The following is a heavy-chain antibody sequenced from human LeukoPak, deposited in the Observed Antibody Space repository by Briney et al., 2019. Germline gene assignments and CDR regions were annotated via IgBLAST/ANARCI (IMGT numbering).Heavy chain of an antibody. CDR2: IIPIFGTA. Sequence: SVKVSCKASGGTFISCAISWVRQAPGQGLEWMGGIIPIFGTANYAQKFQGRVPITADDSTSTAYMELSSLRSEDTAVYYCASPPDRSSTSCHPRNSYMDVWGKGTTVTVSS. CDR3: ASPPDRSSTSCHPRNSYMDV. J-gene: IGHJ6*03. D-gene: IGHD2-2*01. CDR1: GGTFISCA. V-gene: IGHV1-69*13.